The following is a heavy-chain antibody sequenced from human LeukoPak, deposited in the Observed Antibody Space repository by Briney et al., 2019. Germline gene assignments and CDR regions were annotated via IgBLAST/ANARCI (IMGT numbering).Heavy chain of an antibody. CDR2: IYYSGST. CDR3: ARPIIAVDGGDAFDI. J-gene: IGHJ3*02. V-gene: IGHV4-39*07. CDR1: GGSISSSRYY. Sequence: SETLSLTCIVSGGSISSSRYYWGWIRQPPGKGLEWIGSIYYSGSTYYNPSLKSRVTISVDTSKNQFSLKLSSVTAADTAVYYCARPIIAVDGGDAFDIWGQGTMVTVSS. D-gene: IGHD6-19*01.